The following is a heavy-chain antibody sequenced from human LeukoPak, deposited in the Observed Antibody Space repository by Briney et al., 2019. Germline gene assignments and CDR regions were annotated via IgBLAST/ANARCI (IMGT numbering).Heavy chain of an antibody. CDR2: INPNSGGT. CDR3: ARDKGYYYDSSGYPYDAFDI. J-gene: IGHJ3*02. CDR1: GYTFTGYY. Sequence: GASVKVSCKASGYTFTGYYTHWVRQAPGQGLEWMGWINPNSGGTNYAQKFQGRVTMTRDTSISTAYMELSRLRSDDTAVYYCARDKGYYYDSSGYPYDAFDIWGQGTMVTVSS. D-gene: IGHD3-22*01. V-gene: IGHV1-2*02.